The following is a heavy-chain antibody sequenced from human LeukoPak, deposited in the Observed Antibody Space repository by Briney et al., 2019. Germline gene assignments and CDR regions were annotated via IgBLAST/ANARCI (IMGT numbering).Heavy chain of an antibody. Sequence: PGRSLRLTCAASGFTFNSYGMHWVRRAPGKGLEWVAVISYDGSNKYYADSVKGRFTVSRDNSKNTLYLQMNSLRAEDTAVYYCAKDKGCGGDCYWYYFDYWGQGTLVTVSS. CDR1: GFTFNSYG. V-gene: IGHV3-30*18. J-gene: IGHJ4*02. CDR2: ISYDGSNK. CDR3: AKDKGCGGDCYWYYFDY. D-gene: IGHD2-21*02.